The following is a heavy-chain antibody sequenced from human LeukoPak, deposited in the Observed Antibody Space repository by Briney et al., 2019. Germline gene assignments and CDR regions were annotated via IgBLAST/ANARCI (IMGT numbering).Heavy chain of an antibody. CDR3: AALSRGYSGYDLDY. Sequence: VRXAXGKGXXXXXCITGSSTYIYYADSVKGRFTISRDNAKNSLYLQMNSLRAEDTAVYYCAALSRGYSGYDLDYWGQGALVTVSS. J-gene: IGHJ4*02. V-gene: IGHV3-21*01. D-gene: IGHD5-12*01. CDR2: ITGSSTYI.